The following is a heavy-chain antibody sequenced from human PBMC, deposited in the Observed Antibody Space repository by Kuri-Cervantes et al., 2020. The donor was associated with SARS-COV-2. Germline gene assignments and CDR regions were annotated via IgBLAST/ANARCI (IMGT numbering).Heavy chain of an antibody. Sequence: GGSLRLSCAASGFTFDDYAMHWVRQAPGKGLEWVSGISWNSGSIGYADSVKGRFTISRDNAKNSLYLQMNSLRAEDTAVYYCARGSWSADYGDYADYWGQGTLVTVSS. D-gene: IGHD4-17*01. J-gene: IGHJ4*02. CDR3: ARGSWSADYGDYADY. CDR2: ISWNSGSI. CDR1: GFTFDDYA. V-gene: IGHV3-9*01.